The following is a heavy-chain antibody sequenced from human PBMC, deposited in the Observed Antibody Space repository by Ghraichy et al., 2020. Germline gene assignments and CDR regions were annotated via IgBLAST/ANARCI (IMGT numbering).Heavy chain of an antibody. Sequence: GGSLRLSCSASIFTFSDYYMSWIRQAPGEGLEWVSYISDIGTDIYYADSVKGRFTMSRDNAKNSLYLQLNSLRAEDTAVYYCARMSKSTAGTFDYWGQGTLVTVSS. CDR2: ISDIGTDI. J-gene: IGHJ4*02. D-gene: IGHD1-1*01. V-gene: IGHV3-11*01. CDR3: ARMSKSTAGTFDY. CDR1: IFTFSDYY.